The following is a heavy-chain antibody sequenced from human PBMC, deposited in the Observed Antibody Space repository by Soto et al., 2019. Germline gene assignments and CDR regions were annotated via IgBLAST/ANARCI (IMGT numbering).Heavy chain of an antibody. Sequence: EVQLLESGGGLVQPAGSLRLSCAASGFTFSTYDMTWVRQAPGKGLEWVSSITASGGSTYYADSVKGRLTISRDNSKNTLCLQMNSLRAEDTALYYCAKVGRYSGYDPFDYWGQGTLVTVSS. CDR3: AKVGRYSGYDPFDY. V-gene: IGHV3-23*01. CDR2: ITASGGST. CDR1: GFTFSTYD. J-gene: IGHJ4*02. D-gene: IGHD5-12*01.